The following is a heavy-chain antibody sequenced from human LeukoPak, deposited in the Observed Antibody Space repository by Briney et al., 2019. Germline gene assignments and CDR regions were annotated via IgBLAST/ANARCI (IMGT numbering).Heavy chain of an antibody. CDR2: IYSSGST. J-gene: IGHJ4*02. V-gene: IGHV4-39*01. CDR3: ASRYCSGGSCYYVRGPLVY. CDR1: GASISGSGYY. Sequence: PSETLSLTCTVSGASISGSGYYWGWIRQPPGKGLEWIGSIYSSGSTYYNASLQSRVTISIETSKNQISLKLSSVTAADTAVYYCASRYCSGGSCYYVRGPLVYWGQGTLVTVSS. D-gene: IGHD2-15*01.